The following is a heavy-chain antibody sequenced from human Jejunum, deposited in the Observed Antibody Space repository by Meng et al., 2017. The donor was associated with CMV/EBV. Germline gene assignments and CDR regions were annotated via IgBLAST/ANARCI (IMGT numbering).Heavy chain of an antibody. J-gene: IGHJ5*02. Sequence: EVQLVESGXXLXNPGGXXRXXXXXXGLPFDTFSMNWVRQAPGKGLEWVSSISRSSNQMYYADSVKGRFTISRDNGKDSLYLQMNSLRAEDTAVYYCARGRQSCNSISCHYNWFDPWGQGTLVTVSS. CDR2: ISRSSNQM. CDR1: GLPFDTFS. V-gene: IGHV3-21*01. D-gene: IGHD2-2*01. CDR3: ARGRQSCNSISCHYNWFDP.